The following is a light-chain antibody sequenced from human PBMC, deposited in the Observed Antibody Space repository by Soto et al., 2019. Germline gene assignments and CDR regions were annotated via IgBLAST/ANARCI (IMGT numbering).Light chain of an antibody. CDR2: EVS. Sequence: QPASVSGSPGQSITISCTGTSSDVGGYNYVSWYQQHPGKAPKLRIYEVSNRPSGVSNRFSGSKSGNTASLTISGLQAEDEADYYCSSYTSSSTLVFGGGTKLTVL. J-gene: IGLJ2*01. CDR3: SSYTSSSTLV. V-gene: IGLV2-14*01. CDR1: SSDVGGYNY.